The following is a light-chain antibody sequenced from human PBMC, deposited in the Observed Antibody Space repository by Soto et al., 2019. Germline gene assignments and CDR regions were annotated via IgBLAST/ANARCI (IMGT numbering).Light chain of an antibody. Sequence: EIVLTQSPGTLSLSPGARATLSCRASQSVSSSYLAWYQQKPGQAPRLLIYGASSRATGIPDRFSGSGSGTEFTLTISSLQSEDFAVYYCQQYNDWPRTFGQGTKVDI. CDR3: QQYNDWPRT. CDR1: QSVSSSY. J-gene: IGKJ1*01. CDR2: GAS. V-gene: IGKV3-20*01.